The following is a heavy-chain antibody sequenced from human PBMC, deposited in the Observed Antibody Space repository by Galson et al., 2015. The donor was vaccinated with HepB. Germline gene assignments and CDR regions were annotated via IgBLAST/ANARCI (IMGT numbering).Heavy chain of an antibody. V-gene: IGHV3-21*01. CDR2: ISSSSSYI. D-gene: IGHD6-19*01. CDR1: GFTFSSYS. Sequence: SLRLSCAASGFTFSSYSMNWVRQAPGKGLEWVSSISSSSSYIYYADSVKGRFTISRDNAKNSLYLQMNSLRAEDTAVYYCARDLIIAVAGTDYWGQGTLVTVSS. J-gene: IGHJ4*02. CDR3: ARDLIIAVAGTDY.